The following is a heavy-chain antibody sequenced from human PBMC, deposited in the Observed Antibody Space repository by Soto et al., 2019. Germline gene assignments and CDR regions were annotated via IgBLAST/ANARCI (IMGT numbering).Heavy chain of an antibody. J-gene: IGHJ4*02. V-gene: IGHV1-18*01. Sequence: QVQLVQSGAEVKKPGASVKVSCKASGYTFTSYGISWVRQAPGQGLEWMGWISANNGNTNYAQNLQGRVTMTTDTSTITAYMELRSLRSDPTAVYYCARDRGSYALDYWGQGTLVTVSS. CDR1: GYTFTSYG. CDR2: ISANNGNT. D-gene: IGHD1-26*01. CDR3: ARDRGSYALDY.